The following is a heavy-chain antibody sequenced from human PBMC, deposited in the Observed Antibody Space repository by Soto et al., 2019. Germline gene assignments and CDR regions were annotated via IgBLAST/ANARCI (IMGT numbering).Heavy chain of an antibody. CDR2: MNPNSGNT. J-gene: IGHJ6*02. V-gene: IGHV1-8*01. D-gene: IGHD2-2*02. CDR1: GYTFTSYD. CDR3: ARGYCSSTSCYTLYYYYYYGMDV. Sequence: QVQLVQSGAEVKKPGASVKVSCKASGYTFTSYDINWVRQATGQGLEWMGWMNPNSGNTGYAQKFQGRVTMTRNTSISTAYMELSSLRSEDTAVYYCARGYCSSTSCYTLYYYYYYGMDVWGQVTTVTVSS.